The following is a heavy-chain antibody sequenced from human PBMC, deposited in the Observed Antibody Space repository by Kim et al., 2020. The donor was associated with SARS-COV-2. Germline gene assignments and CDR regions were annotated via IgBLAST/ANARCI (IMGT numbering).Heavy chain of an antibody. D-gene: IGHD1-26*01. CDR3: ARTYSGRYGGYFDD. J-gene: IGHJ4*02. V-gene: IGHV3-30*01. Sequence: ASAVKGRFTSSRDNSKNTLYVQMNSLRAEDTVVYYCARTYSGRYGGYFDDWGQGTLVTVSS.